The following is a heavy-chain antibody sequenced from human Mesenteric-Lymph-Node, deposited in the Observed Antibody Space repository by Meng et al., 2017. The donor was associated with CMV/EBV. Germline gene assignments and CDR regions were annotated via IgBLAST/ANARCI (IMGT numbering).Heavy chain of an antibody. J-gene: IGHJ5*02. CDR1: GGSISSSNW. Sequence: SETLSLTCAVSGGSISSSNWWSWVRQPPGKGLEWIGYIYYSGSTNYNPSLKSRVTISVDTSKNQFSLKLSSVTAADTAVYYCARGGGDIVVVPAAIRFDPWGQGTLVTVSS. CDR3: ARGGGDIVVVPAAIRFDP. V-gene: IGHV4-4*02. D-gene: IGHD2-2*02. CDR2: IYYSGST.